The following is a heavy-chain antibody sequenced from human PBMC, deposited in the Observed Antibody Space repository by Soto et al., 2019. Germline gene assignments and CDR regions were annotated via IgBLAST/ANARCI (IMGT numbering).Heavy chain of an antibody. Sequence: GESLKISCAASGFTFSSYAMSWVRQAPGKGLEWVSAISGSGGSTYYADSVKGRFTISRDNSKNTLYLQMNSLRAEDTAVYYCAKDRGRCSGGSCYLYYLDYWGQGTLVTVSS. CDR1: GFTFSSYA. CDR3: AKDRGRCSGGSCYLYYLDY. D-gene: IGHD2-15*01. CDR2: ISGSGGST. V-gene: IGHV3-23*01. J-gene: IGHJ4*02.